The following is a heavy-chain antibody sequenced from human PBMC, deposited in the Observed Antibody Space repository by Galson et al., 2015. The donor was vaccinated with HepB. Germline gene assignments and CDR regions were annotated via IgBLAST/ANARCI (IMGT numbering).Heavy chain of an antibody. CDR3: ARGPDYYDSSVSYGMDV. Sequence: LSLTCAVYGGSFSGYYWSWIRQPPGRGLEWIGEINRSGSTNYKPSLKSRVAMSLETSKNQFSLKLRSVTAADTAVYYCARGPDYYDSSVSYGMDVWGQGTTVTVSS. CDR2: INRSGST. CDR1: GGSFSGYY. D-gene: IGHD3-22*01. V-gene: IGHV4-34*01. J-gene: IGHJ6*02.